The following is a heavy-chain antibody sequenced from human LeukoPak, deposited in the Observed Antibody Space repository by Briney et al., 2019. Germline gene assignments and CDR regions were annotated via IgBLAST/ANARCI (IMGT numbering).Heavy chain of an antibody. D-gene: IGHD3-10*01. J-gene: IGHJ4*02. V-gene: IGHV3-7*01. CDR1: GFTFSSYW. CDR3: ARDCPILWLGELVGVHFDY. CDR2: IKQDGSEK. Sequence: GGSLRLSCAASGFTFSSYWMSWVRQAPGKGLEWVANIKQDGSEKYYVDSVKGRFTISRDNAKNSLYLQMNSLRAEDTAVYYCARDCPILWLGELVGVHFDYWGQGTLVTVSS.